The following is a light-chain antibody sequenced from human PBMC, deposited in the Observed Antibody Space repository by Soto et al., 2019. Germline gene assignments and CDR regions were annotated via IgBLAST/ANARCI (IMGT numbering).Light chain of an antibody. CDR2: EVS. V-gene: IGLV2-8*01. CDR1: SSDVGGYNY. Sequence: QSALTQPPSASGSFGQSVTISCTGTSSDVGGYNYVSWYQQHPGKAPKLMIYEVSERPSGVPDRFSGSKSGNTASLTVSGLQADDEADYYCSSYSGTNYHYVFGTGTNSPS. J-gene: IGLJ1*01. CDR3: SSYSGTNYHYV.